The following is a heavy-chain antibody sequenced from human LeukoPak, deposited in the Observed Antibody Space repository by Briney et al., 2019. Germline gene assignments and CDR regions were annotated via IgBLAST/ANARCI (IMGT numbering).Heavy chain of an antibody. V-gene: IGHV4-61*05. CDR3: ARRELLSTPDAFDI. CDR1: GGSISSSTYF. D-gene: IGHD3-10*01. J-gene: IGHJ3*02. Sequence: SETLSLTCTVSGGSISSSTYFWSWIRQPPGKGLEWIGYIYYSGSTNYNPSLKSRVTISVDTSKNQFSLKVSSVTAADTAVYYCARRELLSTPDAFDIWGQGTMVTVSS. CDR2: IYYSGST.